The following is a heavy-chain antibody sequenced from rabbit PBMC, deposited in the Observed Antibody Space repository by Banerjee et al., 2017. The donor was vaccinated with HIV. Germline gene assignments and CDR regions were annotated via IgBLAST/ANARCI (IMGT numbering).Heavy chain of an antibody. Sequence: QSLEESGGDLVKPGASLTLTCTASGFSFSSSYYMCWVRQAPGKGLEWIGCIATGDGSTYYASWVNGRFSISRENTQTTVTLQMTSLTAADTATYFCARDLAGVIGWNFNLWGPGALVTVS. CDR2: IATGDGST. D-gene: IGHD4-1*01. CDR3: ARDLAGVIGWNFNL. V-gene: IGHV1S40*01. CDR1: GFSFSSSYY. J-gene: IGHJ4*01.